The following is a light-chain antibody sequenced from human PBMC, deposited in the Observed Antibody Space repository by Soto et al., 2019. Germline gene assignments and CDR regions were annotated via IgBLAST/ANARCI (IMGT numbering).Light chain of an antibody. J-gene: IGKJ1*01. Sequence: DIVMTQSPVTLSVSPGDRATLSCRASQSVGHNLAWFQQKPGQAPRLLIYGASAGATGIPDRFSGSGFGTEFTLTISSLQSEDVAVYYCQQDNNWPRTFGQGTKVEMK. CDR2: GAS. CDR3: QQDNNWPRT. CDR1: QSVGHN. V-gene: IGKV3-15*01.